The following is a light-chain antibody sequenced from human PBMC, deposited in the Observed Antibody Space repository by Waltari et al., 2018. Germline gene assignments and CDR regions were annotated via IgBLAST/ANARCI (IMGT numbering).Light chain of an antibody. Sequence: QSALTQPASMSASPGQSIIIPCTGTRSDVGYYKSISWYQQHPGRAPKLMLYDVTKRPSRGSDRFSGSKSGNTASLTIDGLQSEDEADYYCSSNVVGSSYVFGTGTTLTVV. J-gene: IGLJ1*01. V-gene: IGLV2-23*02. CDR3: SSNVVGSSYV. CDR1: RSDVGYYKS. CDR2: DVT.